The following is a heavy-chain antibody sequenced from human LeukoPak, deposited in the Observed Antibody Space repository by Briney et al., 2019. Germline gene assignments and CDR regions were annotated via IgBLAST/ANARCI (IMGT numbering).Heavy chain of an antibody. J-gene: IGHJ5*02. D-gene: IGHD3-9*01. CDR1: GFTFSTYS. Sequence: GGSLRLSCSASGFTFSTYSMSWVRQAPGKGLEWISCISSNSGTIYYADSVKGRFTISRDNAKNSLYLQMNSLRAEDTAVYYCASLFYSFDPWGQGTLVTVSS. V-gene: IGHV3-48*01. CDR3: ASLFYSFDP. CDR2: ISSNSGTI.